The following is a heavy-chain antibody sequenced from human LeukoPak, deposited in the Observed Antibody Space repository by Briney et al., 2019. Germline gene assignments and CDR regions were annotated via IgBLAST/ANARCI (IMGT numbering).Heavy chain of an antibody. CDR1: GGSFSGYY. J-gene: IGHJ4*02. V-gene: IGHV4-34*01. CDR3: ARVFGYSYGYTRFGY. D-gene: IGHD5-18*01. Sequence: PSETLSLTCAVYGGSFSGYYWGWIRQPPGKGLEWIGEINHSGSTNYNPSLKSRVTISVDTSKNQFSLKLSSVTAADTAVYYCARVFGYSYGYTRFGYWGQGTLVTVSS. CDR2: INHSGST.